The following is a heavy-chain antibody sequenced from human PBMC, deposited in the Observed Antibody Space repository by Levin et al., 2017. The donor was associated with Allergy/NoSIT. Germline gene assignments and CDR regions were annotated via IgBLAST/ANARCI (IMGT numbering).Heavy chain of an antibody. V-gene: IGHV1-8*01. D-gene: IGHD3-3*01. CDR3: ARGVAILEWLSHYYYMDV. J-gene: IGHJ6*03. CDR2: MNPNSGNT. Sequence: EASVKVSCKASGYTFTSYDINWVRQATGQGLEWMGWMNPNSGNTGYAQKFQGRVTMTRNTSISTAYMELSSLRSEDTAVYYCARGVAILEWLSHYYYMDVWGKGTTVTVSS. CDR1: GYTFTSYD.